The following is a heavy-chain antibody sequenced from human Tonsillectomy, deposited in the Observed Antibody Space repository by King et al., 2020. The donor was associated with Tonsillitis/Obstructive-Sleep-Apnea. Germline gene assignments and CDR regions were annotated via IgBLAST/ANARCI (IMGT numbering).Heavy chain of an antibody. V-gene: IGHV1-18*01. CDR2: ISAYNGNT. J-gene: IGHJ6*03. CDR3: ARGARFLEWLLNDYYYYMDV. Sequence: QLVPSGAEVKKPGASVKVSCKASGYTFTSYGISWVRQAPGQGLEWMGWISAYNGNTNYAQKLQGRVTMTTDTSTSTAYMELRSLRSDDTAVYYCARGARFLEWLLNDYYYYMDVWGKGTTVTVSS. D-gene: IGHD3-3*01. CDR1: GYTFTSYG.